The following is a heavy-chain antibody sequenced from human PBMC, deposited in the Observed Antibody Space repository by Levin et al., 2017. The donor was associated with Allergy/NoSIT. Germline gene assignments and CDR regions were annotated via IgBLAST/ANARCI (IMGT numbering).Heavy chain of an antibody. V-gene: IGHV5-51*01. CDR1: GYRFSSYW. CDR3: ANGQERPYDN. CDR2: IYPSDSDI. J-gene: IGHJ4*02. D-gene: IGHD3-22*01. Sequence: KVSCKGSGYRFSSYWIGWVRQMPGKGLEWMGTIYPSDSDIRYSPSFQDQVTISVDKSINTAYLQWRSLKASDTAIYYCANGQERPYDNWGQGTLVTVSS.